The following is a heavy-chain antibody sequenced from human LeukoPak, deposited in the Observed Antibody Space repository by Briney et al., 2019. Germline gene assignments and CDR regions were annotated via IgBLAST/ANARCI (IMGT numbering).Heavy chain of an antibody. CDR3: AKGTAQWELYDY. D-gene: IGHD4-23*01. J-gene: IGHJ4*02. Sequence: GGSLRLSCAASGFAFGSYAMSWVRQAPGKGLEWVSAIIEGGDVTFYTDSVKGRFTISRDNSKNTLYLQMNSLRAEDTALYYCAKGTAQWELYDYWGQGTLVTVSS. CDR1: GFAFGSYA. V-gene: IGHV3-23*01. CDR2: IIEGGDVT.